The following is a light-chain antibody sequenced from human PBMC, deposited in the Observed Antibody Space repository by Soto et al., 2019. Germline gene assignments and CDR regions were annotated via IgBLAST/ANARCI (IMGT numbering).Light chain of an antibody. V-gene: IGLV2-8*01. Sequence: QAVVTQPPSASGSPGQSVTISCTGTSSDVGGYNYVSWYQQHPGKAPKLMIYEVSKRPSGVPDRFSGSKSGNTASLTVSGLQAEDEADYYCSSYAGSNSVFGGGTKVTVL. CDR2: EVS. J-gene: IGLJ2*01. CDR1: SSDVGGYNY. CDR3: SSYAGSNSV.